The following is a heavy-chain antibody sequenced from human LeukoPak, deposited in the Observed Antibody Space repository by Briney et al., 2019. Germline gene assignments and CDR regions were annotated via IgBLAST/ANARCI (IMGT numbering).Heavy chain of an antibody. CDR3: ARDKIEYSSSSLVIDP. Sequence: SETLSLTCTVSGYSISSGYYWSWIRQPAGKGLEWIGRIYTSGSTNYNPSLKSRVTMSVDTSKNQFSLKLSSVTAADTAVYYCARDKIEYSSSSLVIDPWGQGTLVTVSS. V-gene: IGHV4-4*07. CDR2: IYTSGST. D-gene: IGHD6-6*01. CDR1: GYSISSGYY. J-gene: IGHJ5*02.